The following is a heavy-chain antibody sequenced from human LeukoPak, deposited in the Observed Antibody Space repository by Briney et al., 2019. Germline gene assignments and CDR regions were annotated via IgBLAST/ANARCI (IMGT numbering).Heavy chain of an antibody. CDR1: GYTFTGYY. Sequence: ASVKVSCKASGYTFTGYYMHWVRQAPGQGLEWMGWINPNSGGTNYAQKFQGRVTMTRDTSISTAYMEVSRLTSDDTAVYYCARDPRLDLFADYFDYWGQGTLVTVS. CDR2: INPNSGGT. CDR3: ARDPRLDLFADYFDY. J-gene: IGHJ4*02. V-gene: IGHV1-2*02. D-gene: IGHD3-10*02.